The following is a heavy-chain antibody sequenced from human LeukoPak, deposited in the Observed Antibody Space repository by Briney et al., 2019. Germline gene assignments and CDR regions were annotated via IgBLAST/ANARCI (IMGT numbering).Heavy chain of an antibody. D-gene: IGHD1-7*01. J-gene: IGHJ3*02. CDR3: AREGGGTTVPAFDI. CDR1: GGSISSYY. V-gene: IGHV4-4*07. CDR2: IYTSGST. Sequence: SETLSLTCTVSGGSISSYYWSWIRRPAGKGLEWIGRIYTSGSTNYNPSLKSRVTMSVDTSKNQFSLTLSSVTAADTAVYYCAREGGGTTVPAFDIWGQGTMVTVSS.